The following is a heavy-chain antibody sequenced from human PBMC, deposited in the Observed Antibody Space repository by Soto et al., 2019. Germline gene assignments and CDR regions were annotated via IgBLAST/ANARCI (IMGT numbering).Heavy chain of an antibody. CDR3: ARVASYSRSWYALYYYYRMDV. D-gene: IGHD6-13*01. V-gene: IGHV1-18*04. Sequence: ASVEVSCTASGYTFTSYGISWGRQAPGQGLEWMGWISAYNGNTHYAQKLQGRDTMTTDTSTSTAYMEQRSLRSDDTAVSYCARVASYSRSWYALYYYYRMDVRRQSPTNTVS. CDR1: GYTFTSYG. J-gene: IGHJ6*02. CDR2: ISAYNGNT.